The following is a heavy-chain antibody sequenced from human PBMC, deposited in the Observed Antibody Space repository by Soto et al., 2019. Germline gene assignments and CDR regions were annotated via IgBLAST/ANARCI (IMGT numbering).Heavy chain of an antibody. V-gene: IGHV2-5*02. D-gene: IGHD6-6*01. J-gene: IGHJ4*02. CDR1: GFSLYTSGVG. Sequence: QITLKESGPTLVKPTQTLTLTCTFSGFSLYTSGVGVGGIRQPPGKALEWLALIYWDDNERYNPSLQSRLTNTKDTSINRVVLTMTKMDAVDTATYYCARITEALPVRGALDFWGQGTLVTVSS. CDR3: ARITEALPVRGALDF. CDR2: IYWDDNE.